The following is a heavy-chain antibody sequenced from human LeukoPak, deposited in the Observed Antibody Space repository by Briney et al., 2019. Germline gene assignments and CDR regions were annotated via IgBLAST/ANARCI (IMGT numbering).Heavy chain of an antibody. CDR2: ISYDGSNK. D-gene: IGHD3-16*01. CDR3: AKDQDDYVWGSLDY. V-gene: IGHV3-30*01. J-gene: IGHJ4*02. Sequence: GGSLRLSCAASGFTFSDYALHWVRQAPGKGLEWVAVISYDGSNKYYADSVKGRFTISRDNSKNTLYLQMNSLRAEDTAVYYCAKDQDDYVWGSLDYWGQGTLVTVSS. CDR1: GFTFSDYA.